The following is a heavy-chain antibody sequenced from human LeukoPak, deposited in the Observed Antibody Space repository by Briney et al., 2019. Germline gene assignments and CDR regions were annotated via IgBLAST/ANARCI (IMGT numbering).Heavy chain of an antibody. CDR3: AELGITMIGGV. CDR2: ISGSGDST. J-gene: IGHJ6*04. V-gene: IGHV3-23*01. CDR1: GFTFSSYG. Sequence: GGSLRLSCAASGFTFSSYGMSWVRQDPGKGLEWVSAISGSGDSTYYADSVKGRFTISRDNAKNSLYLQMNSLRAEDTAVYYCAELGITMIGGVWGKGTTVTISS. D-gene: IGHD3-10*02.